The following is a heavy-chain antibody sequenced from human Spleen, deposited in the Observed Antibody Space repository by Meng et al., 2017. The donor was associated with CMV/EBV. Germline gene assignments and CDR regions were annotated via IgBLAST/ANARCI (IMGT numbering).Heavy chain of an antibody. V-gene: IGHV1-18*01. CDR3: ARVRGMTMSWLPP. J-gene: IGHJ5*02. CDR2: ISAYNGNT. CDR1: GYTFTNYG. Sequence: ASVKVSCKTSGYTFTNYGISWVRQAPGQGLEWMGWISAYNGNTNYAQKLQGRVTMTTDTSTTTAYMELRSLRSDDTAVYYCARVRGMTMSWLPPSGHRTLVTVSS. D-gene: IGHD4/OR15-4a*01.